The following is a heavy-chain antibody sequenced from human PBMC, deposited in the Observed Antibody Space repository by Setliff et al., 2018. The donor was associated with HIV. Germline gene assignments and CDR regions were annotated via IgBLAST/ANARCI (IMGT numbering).Heavy chain of an antibody. CDR1: GGTFSNYG. J-gene: IGHJ4*02. CDR3: AAARLLNDYRDPGAYYFDF. V-gene: IGHV1-69*04. CDR2: IIPRFDIT. Sequence: GASVMVSCKTSGGTFSNYGTNWVRQAPGQGLEWMGRIIPRFDITNYPQKFQGRVRLTADKSTSTTYLELSSLRSEDTAVYYCAAARLLNDYRDPGAYYFDFWGQGTLVTVSS. D-gene: IGHD4-4*01.